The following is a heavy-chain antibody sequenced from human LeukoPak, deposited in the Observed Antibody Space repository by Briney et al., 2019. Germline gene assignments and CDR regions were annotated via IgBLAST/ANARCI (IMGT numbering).Heavy chain of an antibody. V-gene: IGHV4-38-2*02. CDR3: AKGIPFDF. CDR1: FPVTNGFH. D-gene: IGHD2-2*02. CDR2: VHHTGTT. Sequence: SETLSLTCSVSFPVTNGFHWAWIRQPPGKGLEFMGYVHHTGTTYYNPSLNSRVTISVDTSKYRFSLRLTSVTAADTAVYFCAKGIPFDFWGQGRLVTVSS. J-gene: IGHJ4*02.